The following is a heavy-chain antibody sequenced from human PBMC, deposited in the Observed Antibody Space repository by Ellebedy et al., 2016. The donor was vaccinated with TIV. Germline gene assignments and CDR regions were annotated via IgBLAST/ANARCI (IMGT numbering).Heavy chain of an antibody. CDR2: IIPIFDTP. CDR1: GGTFSTSA. D-gene: IGHD6-19*01. J-gene: IGHJ3*02. V-gene: IGHV1-69*13. Sequence: ASVKVSCKASGGTFSTSAITWVRQAPGQGLEWMGLIIPIFDTPTYAQRLQGRVTITADEATSTAYMELSSLRSEDTAVYYCARGRGQWLAHDAFDIWGQGTMVTVSS. CDR3: ARGRGQWLAHDAFDI.